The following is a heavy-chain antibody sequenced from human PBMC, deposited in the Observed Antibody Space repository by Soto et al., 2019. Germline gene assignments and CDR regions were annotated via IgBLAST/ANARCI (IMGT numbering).Heavy chain of an antibody. CDR1: GGSICGYH. J-gene: IGHJ4*02. V-gene: IGHV4-59*01. CDR2: IFYTGST. Sequence: PSETLSLTCTVSGGSICGYHWSWIRQPPGKGLEWIGYIFYTGSTNNNPSLKSRVTISVDTSKNHFSLKLSSVTAADTAVYYCARDYYDILTGYSYLDYWGQGTLVTVSS. D-gene: IGHD3-9*01. CDR3: ARDYYDILTGYSYLDY.